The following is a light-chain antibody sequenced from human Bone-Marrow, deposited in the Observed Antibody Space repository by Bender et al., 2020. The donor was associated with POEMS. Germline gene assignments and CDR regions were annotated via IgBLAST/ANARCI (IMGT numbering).Light chain of an antibody. J-gene: IGLJ3*02. Sequence: QSALTQPASVSGSPGQSITVSCIGTSSDVGTYILVSWYQRHPGRAPKLLIYDVSQRPSGISNRFSGSKSGNTASLTISGLQAEDEADFYCCAYAGSGILVFGGGTKVTVV. CDR1: SSDVGTYIL. CDR2: DVS. CDR3: CAYAGSGILV. V-gene: IGLV2-23*02.